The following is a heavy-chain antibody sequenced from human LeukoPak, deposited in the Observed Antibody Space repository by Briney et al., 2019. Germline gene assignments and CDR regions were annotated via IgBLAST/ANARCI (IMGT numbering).Heavy chain of an antibody. V-gene: IGHV3-13*01. Sequence: GGSLRLSCAASGFTFSSYDMHWVRQATGKGLEWVSAIGTAGDTYYPGSVKGRFTISRENAKNSLYLQMNSLRAGDTAVYYCARVGYSYGPYGMDVWGQGTTVTVSS. CDR3: ARVGYSYGPYGMDV. CDR1: GFTFSSYD. CDR2: IGTAGDT. D-gene: IGHD5-18*01. J-gene: IGHJ6*02.